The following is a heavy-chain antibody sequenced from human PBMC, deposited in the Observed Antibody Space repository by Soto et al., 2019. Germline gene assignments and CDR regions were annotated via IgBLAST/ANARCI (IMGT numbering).Heavy chain of an antibody. Sequence: GGSLRLSCAASGFTFSSYAMSWVRQAPGKGLEWVSAISGSGGSTYYADSVKGRFTISRDNSKNTLYLQMNSLRAEDTAVYYCAKDGPIGLRYFDWLLYTPMDVWGQGTTVTVSS. V-gene: IGHV3-23*01. CDR2: ISGSGGST. D-gene: IGHD3-9*01. J-gene: IGHJ6*02. CDR3: AKDGPIGLRYFDWLLYTPMDV. CDR1: GFTFSSYA.